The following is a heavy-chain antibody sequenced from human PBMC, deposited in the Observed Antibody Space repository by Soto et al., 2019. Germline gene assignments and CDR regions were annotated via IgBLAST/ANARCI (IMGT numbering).Heavy chain of an antibody. CDR3: AKERSSGWSFDY. Sequence: GGSLRLSCAASGFTFSTYAMNWVRQAPGKGLEWVSGISGSGDSTYYADSVKGRFTVSRDNSKNTLYLQMNSLRAEDTAVFYCAKERSSGWSFDYWGQGTLVTSPQ. D-gene: IGHD6-19*01. CDR1: GFTFSTYA. V-gene: IGHV3-23*01. CDR2: ISGSGDST. J-gene: IGHJ4*02.